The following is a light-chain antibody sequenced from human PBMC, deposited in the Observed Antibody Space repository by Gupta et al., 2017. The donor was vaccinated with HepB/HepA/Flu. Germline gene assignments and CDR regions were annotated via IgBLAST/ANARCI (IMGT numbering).Light chain of an antibody. CDR3: QSYDSSLSGWV. CDR2: GNS. CDR1: SANIGEGYD. V-gene: IGLV1-40*01. J-gene: IGLJ3*02. Sequence: SVLTQPPSVARAPGQSGTISCTGSSANIGEGYDVHWHQQLPGPPPKLLIYGNSKRPSGVPARFSASKSGTSAPLAIAGLQAEDEADYYCQSYDSSLSGWVFGGGTKLTVL.